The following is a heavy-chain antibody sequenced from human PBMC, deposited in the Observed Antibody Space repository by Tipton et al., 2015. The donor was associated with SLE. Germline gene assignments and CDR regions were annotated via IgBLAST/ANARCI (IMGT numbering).Heavy chain of an antibody. D-gene: IGHD6-19*01. J-gene: IGHJ6*02. CDR3: ARHHGSGWLYGLDV. CDR1: GDSINSYY. Sequence: LRLSCTVSGDSINSYYWSWIRQPPGEGLEWIGYIYYREGTNYSPSLKSRVTISLDASKNQLSQKLSSVTAADTAVYYCARHHGSGWLYGLDVWGQGTTVTVSS. V-gene: IGHV4-59*08. CDR2: IYYREGT.